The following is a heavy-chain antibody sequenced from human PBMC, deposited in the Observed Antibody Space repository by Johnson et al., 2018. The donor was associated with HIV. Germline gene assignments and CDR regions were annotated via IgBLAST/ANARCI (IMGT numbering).Heavy chain of an antibody. CDR2: IKQDGSEK. CDR1: EFTFSLYW. CDR3: AREGPSERAGFDI. J-gene: IGHJ3*02. V-gene: IGHV3-7*01. Sequence: VQLVESGGGLVQPGGSLRLSCAASEFTFSLYWMTWVRQAPGKGLEWVASIKQDGSEKYYVDSVKGRFTISRDSAKNTLYLQMNSLRAEDTAVYYCAREGPSERAGFDIWGQGTMVTVSS.